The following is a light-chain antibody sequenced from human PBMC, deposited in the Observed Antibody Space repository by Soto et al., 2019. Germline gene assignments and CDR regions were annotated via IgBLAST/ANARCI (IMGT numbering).Light chain of an antibody. CDR1: QSVRSH. J-gene: IGKJ1*01. Sequence: DIQMTQSPSSLSASVGDRVTITCRASQSVRSHLNWFQQKPGKAPDLLIYGASTLQFGVPSRFSGSGSGTDFILTISNLQPEDFEIYYCQQSFRTPRTFGQGTKVDI. CDR3: QQSFRTPRT. V-gene: IGKV1-39*01. CDR2: GAS.